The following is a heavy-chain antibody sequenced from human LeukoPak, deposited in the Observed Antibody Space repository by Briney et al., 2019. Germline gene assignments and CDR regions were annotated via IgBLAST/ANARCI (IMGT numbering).Heavy chain of an antibody. V-gene: IGHV3-74*01. Sequence: GGSLRLSCAASGFTLSGNWMHWVRQAPGKGLVWVSRINGDGSSTSYADSVKGRFTISRDNAKNTLYLQMNSLRAEDTAVYYCARDRGSTEFDYWGQGTLVTVSS. CDR2: INGDGSST. CDR3: ARDRGSTEFDY. CDR1: GFTLSGNW. J-gene: IGHJ4*02. D-gene: IGHD1-26*01.